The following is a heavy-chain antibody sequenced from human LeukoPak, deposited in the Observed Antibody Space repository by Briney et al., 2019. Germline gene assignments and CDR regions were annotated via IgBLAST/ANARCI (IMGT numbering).Heavy chain of an antibody. CDR3: ARRDAEVGSYPN. Sequence: PGGSLRLSCAASGFTFSSYWMHWVRQAPGKGLVWVSRINSDGSSTSYADSVKGRFTISRDNAKNTLYLQMNSLRAEDTALYYCARRDAEVGSYPNWGHGTLVTLSS. J-gene: IGHJ4*03. CDR1: GFTFSSYW. D-gene: IGHD3-10*01. CDR2: INSDGSST. V-gene: IGHV3-74*01.